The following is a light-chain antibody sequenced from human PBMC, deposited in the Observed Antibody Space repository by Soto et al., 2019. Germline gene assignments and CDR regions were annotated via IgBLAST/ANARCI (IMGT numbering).Light chain of an antibody. CDR1: QSVSRSH. J-gene: IGKJ5*01. V-gene: IGKV3-20*01. CDR2: DVS. CDR3: QQYGTSPRIT. Sequence: IVFTQSPGTLSLSPGEIVTLSCRASQSVSRSHLAWYQQKPGQAPRLLIYDVSSRATGIPDRFSGSGSGTDFTLTISRLEPEDFAVYYCQQYGTSPRITFGQGIRLEIK.